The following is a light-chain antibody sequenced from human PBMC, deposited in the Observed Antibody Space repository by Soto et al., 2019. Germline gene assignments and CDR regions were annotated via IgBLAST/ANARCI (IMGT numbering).Light chain of an antibody. CDR3: QQYNNWPPMA. Sequence: EIVMTQSPATLSVSPGERATLSRRASQSVSSNLAWYQQKPGQAPRLLIYGASTRATGIPARFSGSGSGTEFTLTISSLQSEDFAVYYCQQYNNWPPMAFGHGTKVEIK. V-gene: IGKV3-15*01. CDR2: GAS. J-gene: IGKJ1*01. CDR1: QSVSSN.